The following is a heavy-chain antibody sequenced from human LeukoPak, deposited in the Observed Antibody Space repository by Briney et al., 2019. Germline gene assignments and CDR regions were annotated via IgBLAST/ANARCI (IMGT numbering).Heavy chain of an antibody. CDR3: ARGSDMAIVGATPPRY. Sequence: ASVKVSCKASGYTFTGYYLHWVRQAPGQGLEWMGWINPNSGGTNYAQKFQGRVTMTRDTSISTACMELSRLSSDDTAVYYCARGSDMAIVGATPPRYWGQGTLVTVSS. V-gene: IGHV1-2*02. CDR2: INPNSGGT. CDR1: GYTFTGYY. D-gene: IGHD1-26*01. J-gene: IGHJ4*02.